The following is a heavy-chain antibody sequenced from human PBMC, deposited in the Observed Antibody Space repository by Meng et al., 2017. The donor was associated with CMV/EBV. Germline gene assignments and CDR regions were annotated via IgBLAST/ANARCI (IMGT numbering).Heavy chain of an antibody. Sequence: VSGGSVSGGRYYWSWIRQPPGKGLEWIGYIYYSGSTNYNPSLKSRVTISVDTSKNQFSLKLSSVTAADTAVYYCARGDGNSPKGQHWGQGTLVTVSS. J-gene: IGHJ1*01. D-gene: IGHD4-23*01. V-gene: IGHV4-61*01. CDR3: ARGDGNSPKGQH. CDR1: GGSVSGGRYY. CDR2: IYYSGST.